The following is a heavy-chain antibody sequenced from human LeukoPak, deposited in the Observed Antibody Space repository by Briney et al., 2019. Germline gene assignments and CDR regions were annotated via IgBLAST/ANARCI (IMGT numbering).Heavy chain of an antibody. J-gene: IGHJ4*02. CDR2: MNPNSGNT. D-gene: IGHD6-19*01. CDR1: GYTFTGYY. Sequence: ASVKVSCKASGYTFTGYYMHWVRQAPGQGLEWMGWMNPNSGNTGYAQKFQGRVTMTRNTSISTAYMELSSLRSEDTAVYYCARYIGSGWYGGDYWGQGTLVTVSS. CDR3: ARYIGSGWYGGDY. V-gene: IGHV1-8*02.